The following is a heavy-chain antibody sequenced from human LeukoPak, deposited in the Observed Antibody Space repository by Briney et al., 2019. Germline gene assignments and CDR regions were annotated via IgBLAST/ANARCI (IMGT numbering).Heavy chain of an antibody. CDR1: GYNFTNNY. CDR3: ARITMTTGGWYFDL. J-gene: IGHJ2*01. CDR2: IHPSGGST. D-gene: IGHD3-22*01. V-gene: IGHV1-46*01. Sequence: GASVKVSCKASGYNFTNNYMHWVRQAPGQGLEWMGVIHPSGGSTSYAQKFQGRVTMTKDTSTSTVYMELSSLRSKDTALYYCARITMTTGGWYFDLWGRGTLVTVSS.